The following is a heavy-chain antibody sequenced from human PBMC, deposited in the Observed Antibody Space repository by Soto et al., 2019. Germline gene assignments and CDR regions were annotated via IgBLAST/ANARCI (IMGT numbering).Heavy chain of an antibody. CDR1: GFTFSSYA. V-gene: IGHV3-30-3*01. CDR2: ISYDGSNK. CDR3: ARDSSGYEINWFDP. Sequence: GGSLRLSCAASGFTFSSYAMHWVRQAPGKGLEWVAVISYDGSNKYYADSVKGRFTISRDNSKSTLYLQMNSLRAEDTAVYYCARDSSGYEINWFDPWGQGTLVTVSS. J-gene: IGHJ5*02. D-gene: IGHD5-12*01.